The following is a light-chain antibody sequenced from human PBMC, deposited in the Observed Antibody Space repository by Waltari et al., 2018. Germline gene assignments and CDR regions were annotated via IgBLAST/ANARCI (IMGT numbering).Light chain of an antibody. J-gene: IGLJ3*02. V-gene: IGLV1-44*01. Sequence: QSVLTQPPSASGTPGQRVTISCSGSSSNIGSNTVNWYQQLPGTAPNLLIDSNKQRPSGVPDRFSGSNAGTSASLAISGLQSEDEADYYCAAWDDSLNGRWVFGGGTKLTVL. CDR1: SSNIGSNT. CDR2: SNK. CDR3: AAWDDSLNGRWV.